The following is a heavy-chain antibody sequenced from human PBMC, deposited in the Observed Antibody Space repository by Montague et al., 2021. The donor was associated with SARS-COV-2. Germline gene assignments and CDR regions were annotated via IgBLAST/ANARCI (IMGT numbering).Heavy chain of an antibody. V-gene: IGHV6-1*01. CDR3: AREITGGYSGYEAFYFDN. J-gene: IGHJ4*02. CDR1: GDSVSSNSAA. CDR2: TYYRSNWYN. Sequence: CAISGDSVSSNSAAWNWIRQSPSRGLEWLGRTYYRSNWYNDSAVXVKSRISINPDTSKNQFSLQLNSVTPEDKALYYCAREITGGYSGYEAFYFDNWGQGTLVTVSS. D-gene: IGHD5-12*01.